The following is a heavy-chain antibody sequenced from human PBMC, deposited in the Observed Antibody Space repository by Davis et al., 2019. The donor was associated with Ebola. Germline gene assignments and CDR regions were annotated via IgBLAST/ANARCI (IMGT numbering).Heavy chain of an antibody. CDR3: ARHSSVANRDGSDY. V-gene: IGHV5-51*01. CDR1: GYRFTKCW. Sequence: GESLKISCQGSGYRFTKCWIGWVRQMPGKGLEWMGIIYPGDSDTRYSPSLQGQVTISADKSISTAYLQWSSLKASDTAMYYCARHSSVANRDGSDYWGQGTLVTVSS. J-gene: IGHJ4*02. D-gene: IGHD6-6*01. CDR2: IYPGDSDT.